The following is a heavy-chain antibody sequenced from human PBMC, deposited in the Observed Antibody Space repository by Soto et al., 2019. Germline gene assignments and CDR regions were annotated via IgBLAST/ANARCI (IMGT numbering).Heavy chain of an antibody. CDR1: GFSLNNYW. D-gene: IGHD5-12*01. J-gene: IGHJ4*02. Sequence: GGSLRLSCAVSGFSLNNYWMHWVRQRPGKGLVWVARIYRDGTTSYADSVKGRFTISRDNAKNTVSLQMNSLKDEDTAVYYCMRGNTGYGNFAYWGQGTLVTVSS. V-gene: IGHV3-74*01. CDR2: IYRDGTT. CDR3: MRGNTGYGNFAY.